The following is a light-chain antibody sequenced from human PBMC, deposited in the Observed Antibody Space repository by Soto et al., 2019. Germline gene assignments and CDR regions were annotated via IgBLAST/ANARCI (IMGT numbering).Light chain of an antibody. J-gene: IGLJ3*02. Sequence: QSALTQPPSASGSPGQSVTISCTGTSSDVGAYKYVSWYQQYPGQAPKLMIYEVTKRPSGVPDRFSGSKSGNTASLTVSGLQDEDEADYSCTSYVGNDIGVFGGGTKVTVL. CDR1: SSDVGAYKY. CDR2: EVT. CDR3: TSYVGNDIGV. V-gene: IGLV2-8*01.